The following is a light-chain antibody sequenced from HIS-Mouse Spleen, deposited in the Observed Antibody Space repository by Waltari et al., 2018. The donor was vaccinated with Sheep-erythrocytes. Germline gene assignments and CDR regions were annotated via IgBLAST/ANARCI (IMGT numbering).Light chain of an antibody. CDR2: EVS. Sequence: QSALPQPASVSGSPGHSITISCTGTSRDVGGYNYVSWYQQHPVKAPKLMIYEVSNRPSGVSNRFSGSKSGNTASLTISGLQAEDEADYYCSSYTSSSTWVFGGGTKLTVL. CDR1: SRDVGGYNY. CDR3: SSYTSSSTWV. J-gene: IGLJ3*02. V-gene: IGLV2-14*01.